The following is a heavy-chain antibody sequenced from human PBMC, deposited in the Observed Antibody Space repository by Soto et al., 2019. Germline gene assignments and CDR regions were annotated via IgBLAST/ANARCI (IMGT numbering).Heavy chain of an antibody. V-gene: IGHV1-69*13. CDR2: IIPIFGTA. D-gene: IGHD1-1*01. Sequence: SVKVSCKASGYTFTGYYMHWLRQAPGQGLEWMGGIIPIFGTANYAQKFQGRVTITADESTSTAYMELSSLRSEDTAVYYCARNDEPYNWFDPWGQGTLVTVSS. CDR1: GYTFTGYY. CDR3: ARNDEPYNWFDP. J-gene: IGHJ5*02.